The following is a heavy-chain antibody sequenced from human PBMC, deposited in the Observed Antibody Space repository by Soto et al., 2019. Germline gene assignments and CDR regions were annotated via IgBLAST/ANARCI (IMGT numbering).Heavy chain of an antibody. V-gene: IGHV5-10-1*01. CDR2: IVPSDSYV. Sequence: GESLKISCKGSGYSFSNNWISWVRQMPGKGLEWMGRIVPSDSYVNYSPSFEGHVTMSADKSISTAYLQWSSLKASDTAMYYCARLRSSWSRGGMDVWGQGSTVTVSS. J-gene: IGHJ6*02. CDR3: ARLRSSWSRGGMDV. CDR1: GYSFSNNW. D-gene: IGHD6-13*01.